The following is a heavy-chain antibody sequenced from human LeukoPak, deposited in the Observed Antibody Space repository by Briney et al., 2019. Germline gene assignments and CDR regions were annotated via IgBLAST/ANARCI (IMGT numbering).Heavy chain of an antibody. V-gene: IGHV4-59*12. CDR1: GGSISNYY. CDR2: IYYSGST. D-gene: IGHD2-2*01. CDR3: ARVGRDIVVVPAAPFAFDI. J-gene: IGHJ3*02. Sequence: SETLSLTCTVSGGSISNYYWSWIRQPPGKGLEWIGYIYYSGSTNYNPSLKSRVTISVDTSKNQFSLKLSSVTAADTAVYYCARVGRDIVVVPAAPFAFDIWGQGTMVTVSS.